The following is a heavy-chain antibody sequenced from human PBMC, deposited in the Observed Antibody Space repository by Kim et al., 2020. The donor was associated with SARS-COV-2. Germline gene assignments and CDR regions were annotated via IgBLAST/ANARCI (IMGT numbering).Heavy chain of an antibody. CDR2: ISWNSGSI. D-gene: IGHD6-13*01. V-gene: IGHV3-9*01. CDR3: AKEHPGYSSSWYKYYYG. Sequence: GGSLRLSCAASGFTFDDYAMHWVRQAPGKGLEWVSGISWNSGSIGYADSVKGRFTISRDNAKNSLYLQMNSLRAEDTALYYCAKEHPGYSSSWYKYYYG. CDR1: GFTFDDYA. J-gene: IGHJ6*01.